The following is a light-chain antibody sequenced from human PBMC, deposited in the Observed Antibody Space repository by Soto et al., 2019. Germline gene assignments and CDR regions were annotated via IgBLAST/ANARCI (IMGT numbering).Light chain of an antibody. CDR2: AAS. Sequence: DIQMTQSPSSLSASVGDRVTITCRASQNIFSYLSWYQHKPGKAPKLLIYAASSLQSGVPSRFGGSGSGTDFALTISSLQPEDFATFYCQQSYSVPHTFGQGTKVEI. CDR1: QNIFSY. CDR3: QQSYSVPHT. J-gene: IGKJ2*01. V-gene: IGKV1-39*01.